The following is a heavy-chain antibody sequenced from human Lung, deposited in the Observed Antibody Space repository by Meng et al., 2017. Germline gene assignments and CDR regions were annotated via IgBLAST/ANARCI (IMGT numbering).Heavy chain of an antibody. CDR1: GGSFSDYY. V-gene: IGHV4-34*01. Sequence: QAQLQEWGAGLVKPSGTLSPTCVGSGGSFSDYYWSWIRQPPGKGLEWIGEINHSGSTNYNPSLESRATISVDTSQNNLSLKLSSVTAADSAVYYCARGPTTMAHDFDYWGQGTLVTVSS. D-gene: IGHD4-11*01. J-gene: IGHJ4*02. CDR3: ARGPTTMAHDFDY. CDR2: INHSGST.